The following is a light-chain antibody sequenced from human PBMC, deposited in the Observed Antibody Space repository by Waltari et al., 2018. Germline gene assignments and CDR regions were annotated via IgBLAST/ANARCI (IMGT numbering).Light chain of an antibody. J-gene: IGLJ2*01. Sequence: QSALTQPPSASGSPGQSVTISCTGTSSDVGGYNYVSWYQQPPGKATKPMIYEVSKWSSGSPDRYFGSNSGNTACLTVSGLQAEDEDDYYCSSYAGSNNVVFGGGTKLTVL. CDR3: SSYAGSNNVV. CDR1: SSDVGGYNY. V-gene: IGLV2-8*01. CDR2: EVS.